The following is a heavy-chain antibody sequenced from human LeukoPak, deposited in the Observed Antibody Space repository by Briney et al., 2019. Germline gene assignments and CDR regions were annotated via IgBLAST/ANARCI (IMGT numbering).Heavy chain of an antibody. D-gene: IGHD3-3*01. CDR2: INSDGSST. CDR3: AREQYYDFWSGYYTYFDY. Sequence: GGSLRLSCAASGFTFSSYWMHWVRQAPGKGLVWVSRINSDGSSTSYADSVKSRFTISRDNAKNTLYLQMNSLRAEDTAVYYCAREQYYDFWSGYYTYFDYWGQGTLVTVSS. CDR1: GFTFSSYW. V-gene: IGHV3-74*01. J-gene: IGHJ4*02.